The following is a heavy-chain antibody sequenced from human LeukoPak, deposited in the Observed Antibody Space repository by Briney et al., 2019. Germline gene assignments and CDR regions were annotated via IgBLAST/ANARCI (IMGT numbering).Heavy chain of an antibody. CDR2: INSDGSST. J-gene: IGHJ5*02. CDR1: GFTFSSYW. D-gene: IGHD3-22*01. V-gene: IGHV3-74*01. Sequence: TGGSLRLSCAASGFTFSSYWMHWVRQAPGKGLVWVSRINSDGSSTSYADSVRGRFTISRDNAKNTLYLQMSSLRAEDTAVYYCAREKPYYYDTNGYHNWFDPWGQGTLATVSS. CDR3: AREKPYYYDTNGYHNWFDP.